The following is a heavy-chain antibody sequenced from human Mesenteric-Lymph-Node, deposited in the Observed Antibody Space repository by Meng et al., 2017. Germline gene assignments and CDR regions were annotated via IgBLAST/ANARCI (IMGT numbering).Heavy chain of an antibody. V-gene: IGHV1-46*01. CDR3: ARGGDIAAAGTDY. Sequence: ASVKVSCKASGYTFTSYYIHWVRQAPGQGLEWMGIINPSGGSTTYAQKFQGRVTITADESTSTAYMELSSLRSEDTAVYYCARGGDIAAAGTDYWGQGNRVNGYS. J-gene: IGHJ4*02. CDR2: INPSGGST. D-gene: IGHD6-13*01. CDR1: GYTFTSYY.